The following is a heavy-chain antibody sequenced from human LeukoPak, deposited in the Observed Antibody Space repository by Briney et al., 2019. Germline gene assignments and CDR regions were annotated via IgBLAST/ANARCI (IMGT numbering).Heavy chain of an antibody. CDR2: ISGSGGST. CDR3: AKVLRDHRQWPYVDNDAFDI. CDR1: GFTFSSYA. V-gene: IGHV3-23*01. D-gene: IGHD6-19*01. J-gene: IGHJ3*02. Sequence: GGSLRLSCAASGFTFSSYAMSWVRQAPGKGLEWVSAISGSGGSTYYADSVKGRFTISRDNSKNTLYLQMNSLRAEDTAVYYCAKVLRDHRQWPYVDNDAFDIWGQGTMVTVSS.